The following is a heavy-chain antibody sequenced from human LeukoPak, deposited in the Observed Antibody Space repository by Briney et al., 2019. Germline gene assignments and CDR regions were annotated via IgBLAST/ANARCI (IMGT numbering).Heavy chain of an antibody. CDR1: GFTFSSYS. V-gene: IGHV3-21*01. CDR2: ISSSSSYI. Sequence: KPGGSLRLSCAASGFTFSSYSMNWVRQAPGKGLEWVSSISSSSSYIYYADSVKGRFTISRDNSKNTLYLQMNSLRAEDTAVYYCAKPFGTTGPYDAFDIWGQGTVVTVSS. J-gene: IGHJ3*02. D-gene: IGHD1-1*01. CDR3: AKPFGTTGPYDAFDI.